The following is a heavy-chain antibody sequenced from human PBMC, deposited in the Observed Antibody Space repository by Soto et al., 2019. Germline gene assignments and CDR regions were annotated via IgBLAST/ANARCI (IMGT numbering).Heavy chain of an antibody. CDR3: ARQGDGYSSIHY. CDR2: INPNSGGT. J-gene: IGHJ4*02. Sequence: ASVKVSCKASGYTFTAYYMHWVRQAPGQGLEWMGWINPNSGGTKYAQKFQGRVTMTRHTSISTAYMELSRLRSDDTAVYYCARQGDGYSSIHYWGQGTLVTVSS. V-gene: IGHV1-2*02. CDR1: GYTFTAYY. D-gene: IGHD5-18*01.